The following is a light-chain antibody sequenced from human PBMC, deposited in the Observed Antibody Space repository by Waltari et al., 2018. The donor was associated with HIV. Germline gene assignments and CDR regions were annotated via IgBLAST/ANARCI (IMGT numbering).Light chain of an antibody. V-gene: IGLV10-54*04. CDR2: SNN. J-gene: IGLJ2*01. CDR3: SAWDSSLSAVV. Sequence: QAGLTQPPSVSKGLRQTATLTCTGNSNNVGNQGAAWLQQHQGHPPKLLSYSNNNRPSGISERFSASRSGTTASLTITGLQPEDEADYYCSAWDSSLSAVVFGGGTKLTVL. CDR1: SNNVGNQG.